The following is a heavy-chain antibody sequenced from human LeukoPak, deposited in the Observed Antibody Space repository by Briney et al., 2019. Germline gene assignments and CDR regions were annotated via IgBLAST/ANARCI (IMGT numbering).Heavy chain of an antibody. D-gene: IGHD3-16*01. CDR3: ARGFGGATDY. Sequence: ASVKVSCKASGGTFSSYAISWVRQAPGQGLEWMGWMNPNSGNTGYAQKFQGRVTITRNTSISTAYMELSSLRSEDTAVYYCARGFGGATDYWGQGTLVTVSS. V-gene: IGHV1-8*03. CDR1: GGTFSSYA. CDR2: MNPNSGNT. J-gene: IGHJ4*02.